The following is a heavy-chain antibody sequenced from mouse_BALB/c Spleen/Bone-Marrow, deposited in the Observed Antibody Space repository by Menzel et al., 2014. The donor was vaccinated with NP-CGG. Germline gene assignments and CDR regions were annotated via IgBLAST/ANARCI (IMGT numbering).Heavy chain of an antibody. CDR2: IDPANGNT. V-gene: IGHV14-3*02. Sequence: EVKVVESGAELVKPGASVRLSCTASGFNIXDTYIHWVKQRPEQGLEWIGRIDPANGNTKYDPKFQGKATITADTSSNAAYLQLSSLTSEDTAAYYCASYRLRTYFDYWGQGTTLTVSS. CDR3: ASYRLRTYFDY. J-gene: IGHJ2*01. D-gene: IGHD2-14*01. CDR1: GFNIXDTY.